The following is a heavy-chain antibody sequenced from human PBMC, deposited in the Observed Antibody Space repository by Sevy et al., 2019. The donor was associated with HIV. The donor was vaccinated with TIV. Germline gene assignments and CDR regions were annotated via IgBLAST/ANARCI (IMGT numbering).Heavy chain of an antibody. CDR1: GFTFSSYG. CDR2: IWYDGSNK. Sequence: GGSLRLSCAASGFTFSSYGMHWVRQAPGKGLEWVAVIWYDGSNKYYADSVKGRLTISRDNSKNTLYLQMNSLRAEDTAVYYCARDRRYYDSSGYHAFDIWGQGTMVTVSS. V-gene: IGHV3-33*01. D-gene: IGHD3-22*01. J-gene: IGHJ3*02. CDR3: ARDRRYYDSSGYHAFDI.